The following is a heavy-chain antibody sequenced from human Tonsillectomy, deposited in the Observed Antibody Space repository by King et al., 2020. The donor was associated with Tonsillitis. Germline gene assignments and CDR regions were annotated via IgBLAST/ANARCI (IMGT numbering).Heavy chain of an antibody. V-gene: IGHV3-73*01. CDR2: IRSKANSYAT. Sequence: VQLVESGGGLVQPGGSLKLSCAASGFTLSGSAMHWVRQASGKGLEWVGRIRSKANSYATVYAASVKGRFTISRDDSKNTAYLQMNSLKTEDTAVYYCTRPGDSGTRWAFDIWGQGTMVTVSS. J-gene: IGHJ3*02. CDR3: TRPGDSGTRWAFDI. D-gene: IGHD3-10*01. CDR1: GFTLSGSA.